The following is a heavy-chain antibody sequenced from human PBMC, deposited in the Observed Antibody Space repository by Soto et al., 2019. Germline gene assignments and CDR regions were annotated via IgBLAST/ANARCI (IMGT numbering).Heavy chain of an antibody. CDR1: GFTFSSYG. V-gene: IGHV3-33*01. D-gene: IGHD3-10*01. Sequence: QVQLVESGGGVVQPGRSLRLSCAASGFTFSSYGMHWVRQAPGKGLEWVAVIWYDGSNKYYADSVKGRFTISRDNSKNPRYLQMNSLRAEDTAVYYCARGGVTGHAFDIWGQGTMVTVSS. CDR2: IWYDGSNK. CDR3: ARGGVTGHAFDI. J-gene: IGHJ3*02.